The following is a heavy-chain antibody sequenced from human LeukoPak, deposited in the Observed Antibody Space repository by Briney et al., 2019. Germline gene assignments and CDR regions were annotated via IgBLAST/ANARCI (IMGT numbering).Heavy chain of an antibody. CDR1: GFPFSNYW. Sequence: PGGPLRLSCGASGFPFSNYWMHWVRQVPGKGLVWLSHINNDGSKTKYADSVKGRFTISRDNAKNTLYLQMNSLRAEDTAVYYCAQAKGDLLSGYSWYYFDYWGQGTLVTVSS. CDR2: INNDGSKT. CDR3: AQAKGDLLSGYSWYYFDY. J-gene: IGHJ4*02. V-gene: IGHV3-74*01. D-gene: IGHD3-9*01.